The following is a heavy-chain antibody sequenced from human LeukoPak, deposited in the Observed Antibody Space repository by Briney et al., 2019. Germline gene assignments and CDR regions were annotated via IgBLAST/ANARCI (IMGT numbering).Heavy chain of an antibody. CDR3: AKDPHWGYDILTGYYPSVYYYMDV. Sequence: GGSLRLSCAAAGFRFSRHWMSWVRQVTGKGLECVAKIKEDGSEEHYVDSVKGRFTISRDNAKNSPYLQMNSLRAEDTAVYYCAKDPHWGYDILTGYYPSVYYYMDVWGKGTTVTISS. V-gene: IGHV3-7*01. CDR1: GFRFSRHW. D-gene: IGHD3-9*01. J-gene: IGHJ6*03. CDR2: IKEDGSEE.